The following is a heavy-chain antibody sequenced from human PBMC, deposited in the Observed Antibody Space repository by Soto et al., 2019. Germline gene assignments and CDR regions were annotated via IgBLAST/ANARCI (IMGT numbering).Heavy chain of an antibody. CDR3: ARARYGDFVTWFDS. CDR1: GVIFSSYA. V-gene: IGHV1-69*13. Sequence: SVKVSCKASGVIFSSYAVSWVRQVPGQGLEWMGGIIPIFATPKYGQKFQDRVTISADESTSTAYMELISLTSDDTAVYYCARARYGDFVTWFDSWGQGTPVTVSS. D-gene: IGHD4-17*01. J-gene: IGHJ5*01. CDR2: IIPIFATP.